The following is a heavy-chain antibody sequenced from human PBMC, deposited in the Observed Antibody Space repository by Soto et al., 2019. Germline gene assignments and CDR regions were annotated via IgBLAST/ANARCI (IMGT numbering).Heavy chain of an antibody. D-gene: IGHD3-3*01. V-gene: IGHV4-31*03. CDR2: IYYSGST. CDR1: GGSISSGGYY. Sequence: SETLSLTCTVSGGSISSGGYYWSWIRQHPGKGLEWIGYIYYSGSTYYNPSLKSRVTISVDTSKNQFSLKLSSVTAADTAVYYCARDRTIFGVVNAFDIWGQGTMVT. J-gene: IGHJ3*02. CDR3: ARDRTIFGVVNAFDI.